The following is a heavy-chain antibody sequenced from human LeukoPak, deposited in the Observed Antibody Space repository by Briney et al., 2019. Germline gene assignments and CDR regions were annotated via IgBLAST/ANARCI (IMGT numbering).Heavy chain of an antibody. CDR2: ISAYNGNT. CDR3: ARGCSSTSCFDYYYYGMDV. CDR1: GYTFTSYG. V-gene: IGHV1-18*01. D-gene: IGHD2-2*01. J-gene: IGHJ6*02. Sequence: ASVKVSCKASGYTFTSYGISWVRQASGQGLEWMGWISAYNGNTNYAQKLQGRVTMTTDTSTSTAYMELRSLRSDDTAVYYCARGCSSTSCFDYYYYGMDVWGQGTTVTVSS.